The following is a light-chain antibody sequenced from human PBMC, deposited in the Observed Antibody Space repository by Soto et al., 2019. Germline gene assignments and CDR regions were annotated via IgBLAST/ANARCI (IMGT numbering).Light chain of an antibody. CDR2: GAS. Sequence: IVMTQSPATVSASPGERVTLSCRASRSVSGNVAWYHQKPGQPPRLLVYGASTTATDIPARFFGSGSETDFTLTITRLQSEDFGTYYCQQFNSWPRTFGQGTKVEIK. V-gene: IGKV3-15*01. J-gene: IGKJ1*01. CDR1: RSVSGN. CDR3: QQFNSWPRT.